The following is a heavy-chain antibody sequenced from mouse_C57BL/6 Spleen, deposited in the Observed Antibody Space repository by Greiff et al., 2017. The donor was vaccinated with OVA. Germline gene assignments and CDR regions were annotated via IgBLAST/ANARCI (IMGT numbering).Heavy chain of an antibody. D-gene: IGHD4-1*01. CDR2: IYPGSGNT. J-gene: IGHJ2*01. CDR1: GYTFTDYY. V-gene: IGHV1-76*01. Sequence: VQVVESGAELVRPGASVKLSCKASGYTFTDYYINWVKQRPGQGLEWIARIYPGSGNTYYNEKFKGKATLTAEKSSSTAYMQLSSLTSEDSAVYFCARGLTGVFDYWGQGTTLTVSS. CDR3: ARGLTGVFDY.